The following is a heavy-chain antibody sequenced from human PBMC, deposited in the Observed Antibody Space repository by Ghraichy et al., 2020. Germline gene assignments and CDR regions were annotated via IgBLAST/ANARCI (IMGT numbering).Heavy chain of an antibody. Sequence: LSLTCTVSGGSISSVGYYWSWIRQHPGKGLEWIGYIYYSGSTYYNPSLKSRVTLSVDTSKNQFSLKLSSVTAADTAVYYCARVIPLSGGDYFDYWGQGTLVTVSS. J-gene: IGHJ4*02. CDR3: ARVIPLSGGDYFDY. CDR1: GGSISSVGYY. V-gene: IGHV4-31*03. CDR2: IYYSGST. D-gene: IGHD2-15*01.